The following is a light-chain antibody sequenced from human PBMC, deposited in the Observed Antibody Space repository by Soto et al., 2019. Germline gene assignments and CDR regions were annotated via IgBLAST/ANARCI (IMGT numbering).Light chain of an antibody. CDR1: QCVSSSY. CDR2: GAS. J-gene: IGKJ3*01. Sequence: EIVLTQSPGTLSLSPGERATLSCRASQCVSSSYLAWYQQKPGQAPRLLIYGASSRATGIPDRFSGSGSGTDFTLTISRLEPEDFAVYYCQQYGSSPLVTFGPGTKVDIK. CDR3: QQYGSSPLVT. V-gene: IGKV3-20*01.